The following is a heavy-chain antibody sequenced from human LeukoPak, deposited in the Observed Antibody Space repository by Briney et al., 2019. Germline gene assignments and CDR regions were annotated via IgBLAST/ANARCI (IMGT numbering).Heavy chain of an antibody. D-gene: IGHD1-26*01. J-gene: IGHJ4*02. CDR1: GFTFSSYA. Sequence: GGSLRLSCAASGFTFSSYAMSWVRQAPGKGLEWVSAISTSGGSSYYADSVKGRFTISRDNSKNTLYLQMNSLRAEDTAVYYCAKDLGAGSGPYPFDYWGQRTLVTVSS. V-gene: IGHV3-23*01. CDR2: ISTSGGSS. CDR3: AKDLGAGSGPYPFDY.